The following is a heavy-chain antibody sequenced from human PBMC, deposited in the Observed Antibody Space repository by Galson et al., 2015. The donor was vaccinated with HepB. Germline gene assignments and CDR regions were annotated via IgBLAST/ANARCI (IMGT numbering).Heavy chain of an antibody. CDR2: IDWDDDK. V-gene: IGHV2-70*11. CDR3: VRTNYSSSWADFDY. Sequence: PALVKPTQTLTLTCTFSGFSLSTSGMCVSWIRQPPGKALEWLARIDWDDDKYYTTSLKTRLTISKDTSKKQVVLTMTNMDPVDTATYYCVRTNYSSSWADFDYWGQGTLVTVSS. CDR1: GFSLSTSGMC. D-gene: IGHD6-13*01. J-gene: IGHJ4*02.